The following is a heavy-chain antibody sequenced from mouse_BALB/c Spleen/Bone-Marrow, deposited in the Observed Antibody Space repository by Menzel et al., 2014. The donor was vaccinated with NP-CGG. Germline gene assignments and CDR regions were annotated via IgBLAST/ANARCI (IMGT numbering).Heavy chain of an antibody. D-gene: IGHD2-1*01. CDR2: ISTGGTII. CDR1: GFTFSNFG. V-gene: IGHV5-17*02. J-gene: IGHJ2*01. CDR3: ARSQFYGNYLDY. Sequence: EVQGVESGGGLVQPGGSRKLSCAASGFTFSNFGMHWVRRAPEKGLEWVAFISTGGTIIYYADTVKGRFTISRDNPKNTLFLQMTSLRSEDTAIYFCARSQFYGNYLDYWGQGTTLTVSS.